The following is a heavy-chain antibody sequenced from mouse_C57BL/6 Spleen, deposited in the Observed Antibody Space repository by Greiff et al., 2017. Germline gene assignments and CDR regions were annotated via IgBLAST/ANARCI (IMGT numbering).Heavy chain of an antibody. V-gene: IGHV8-12*01. CDR3: ARGVDGTCEYYFDY. CDR1: GFSLSTSGMG. J-gene: IGHJ2*01. CDR2: PYWDDDK. Sequence: QVTLQVSGPGILQSSQTLSLTCSFSGFSLSTSGMGVSWIRHPSGQGLEWLAHPYWDDDKRYNPSLKSRPTISNDTSRNQVLLKRTRVDNADMATCDSARGVDGTCEYYFDYWGQGTTLTVSA. D-gene: IGHD2-1*01.